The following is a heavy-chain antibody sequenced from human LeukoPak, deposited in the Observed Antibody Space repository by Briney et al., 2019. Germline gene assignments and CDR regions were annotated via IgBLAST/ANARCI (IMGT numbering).Heavy chain of an antibody. Sequence: GGSLSLSCAASIFTFCIYAMSGVRGAPGKGVECVSDNSGGGGSTYDADSVKGRFTVSRDNFKKTMYGQMNSLRAEDTAVYYCAREVAAAGITNPGRGDCWGQGTLVTVSS. CDR1: IFTFCIYA. V-gene: IGHV3-23*01. J-gene: IGHJ4*02. CDR2: NSGGGGST. CDR3: AREVAAAGITNPGRGDC. D-gene: IGHD6-13*01.